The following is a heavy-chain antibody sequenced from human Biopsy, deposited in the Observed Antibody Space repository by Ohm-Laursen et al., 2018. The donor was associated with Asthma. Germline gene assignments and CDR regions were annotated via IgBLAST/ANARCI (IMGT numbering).Heavy chain of an antibody. CDR3: ARESGQDSGGTGAFDR. D-gene: IGHD4-23*01. CDR2: ISSDGHNK. V-gene: IGHV3-30*03. J-gene: IGHJ3*02. Sequence: SLRLSCSAPGFVFSQSGMHWVRQAPGKGLEWVALISSDGHNKYYKDSVKGRFTTSRDNSKLRLYLEINSLRVEDSAVYYCARESGQDSGGTGAFDRWGQGIMVAVSS. CDR1: GFVFSQSG.